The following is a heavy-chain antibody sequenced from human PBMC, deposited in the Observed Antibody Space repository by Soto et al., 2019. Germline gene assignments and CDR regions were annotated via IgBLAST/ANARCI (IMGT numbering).Heavy chain of an antibody. V-gene: IGHV1-69*02. D-gene: IGHD5-12*01. Sequence: SVKVSCKASGGTFSSYTISWVRQAPGQGLEWMGRIIPILGIANYAQKFQGRVTITADKSTSTAYMELSSLRSEDTAVYYCARGYDLSAFGIWGQGTMVTVSS. J-gene: IGHJ3*02. CDR3: ARGYDLSAFGI. CDR2: IIPILGIA. CDR1: GGTFSSYT.